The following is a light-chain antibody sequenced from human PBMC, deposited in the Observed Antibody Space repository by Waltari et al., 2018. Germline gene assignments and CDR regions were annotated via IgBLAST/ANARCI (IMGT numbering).Light chain of an antibody. CDR3: QQYDNLPLT. CDR2: HAS. J-gene: IGKJ4*01. CDR1: QYISNY. V-gene: IGKV1-33*01. Sequence: DIQMTQSPSSLSASVGDRVTITCQASQYISNYLNWCQQKLGKAPKLLIYHASNLEAGVPSRFSGSGSGTDFTFTINSLQPEDIATYYCQQYDNLPLTFGGGTKVENK.